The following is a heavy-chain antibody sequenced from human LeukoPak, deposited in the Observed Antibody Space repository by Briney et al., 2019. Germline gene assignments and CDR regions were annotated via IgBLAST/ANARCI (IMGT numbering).Heavy chain of an antibody. J-gene: IGHJ3*02. CDR2: IIPVFGTA. CDR1: GGTFSSYA. D-gene: IGHD3-10*01. CDR3: ARDLGWFGETHAFDI. Sequence: ASVKVSCKASGGTFSSYAISWVRQAPGQGLEWMGGIIPVFGTAIYAQKFQGRVTMTRDTSISTAYMELSRLRSDDTAVYYCARDLGWFGETHAFDIWGQGTMVTVSS. V-gene: IGHV1-69*05.